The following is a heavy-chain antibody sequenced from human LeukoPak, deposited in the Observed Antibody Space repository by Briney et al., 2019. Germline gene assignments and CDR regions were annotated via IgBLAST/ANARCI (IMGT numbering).Heavy chain of an antibody. J-gene: IGHJ4*02. V-gene: IGHV3-23*01. D-gene: IGHD6-13*01. Sequence: GGSLRLSCAASGFTFSNYAMSWVRQAPGKGLEWVSAISGSGGSTYYADSVKGRFTISRDNSKNTLYLQMNSLRAEDTAVYYCAKDTVLAYSSSFDYWGQGTLVTVSS. CDR3: AKDTVLAYSSSFDY. CDR1: GFTFSNYA. CDR2: ISGSGGST.